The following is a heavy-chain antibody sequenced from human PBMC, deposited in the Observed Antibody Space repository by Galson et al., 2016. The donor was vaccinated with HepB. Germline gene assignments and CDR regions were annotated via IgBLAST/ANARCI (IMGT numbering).Heavy chain of an antibody. J-gene: IGHJ4*02. D-gene: IGHD6-13*01. CDR3: ARHWYSTWYYFDY. Sequence: CAISGDSVSSENAGWNWIRQSPSRGLEWLGKTYYRSKWYSDYAPSVKSQISITTYTSKNQFTLHVNSMTPEDTAVQSRARHWYSTWYYFDYWGQGTLVTVSS. V-gene: IGHV6-1*01. CDR1: GDSVSSENAG. CDR2: TYYRSKWYS.